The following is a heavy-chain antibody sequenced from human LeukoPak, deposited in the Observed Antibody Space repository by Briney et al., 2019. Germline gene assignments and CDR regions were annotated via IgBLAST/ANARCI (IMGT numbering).Heavy chain of an antibody. Sequence: PGGSLRLSCAASGFTFSSYAMSWVRQAPGKGLEWVSAISGSGGSTYYADSVKGRFTISRDNSKNTLYLQMNSLRAEDTAVYYCAKDRYDYDSSGYYPDAFYIWGQGTMVTVSS. CDR2: ISGSGGST. J-gene: IGHJ3*02. CDR1: GFTFSSYA. D-gene: IGHD3-22*01. V-gene: IGHV3-23*01. CDR3: AKDRYDYDSSGYYPDAFYI.